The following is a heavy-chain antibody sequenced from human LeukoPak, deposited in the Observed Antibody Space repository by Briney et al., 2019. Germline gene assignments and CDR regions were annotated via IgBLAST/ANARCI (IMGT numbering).Heavy chain of an antibody. CDR3: ARMDTAMVVYFDF. Sequence: PSETLSLTCTVSGGSIGSSIYYWGWIRQPPGKGLEWIGSIYYSGNTYYNPSLKSRVTISVDTSKNQFSLKLSSMTAADTAVYYCARMDTAMVVYFDFWGQGTLVTVSS. V-gene: IGHV4-39*01. J-gene: IGHJ4*02. D-gene: IGHD5-18*01. CDR2: IYYSGNT. CDR1: GGSIGSSIYY.